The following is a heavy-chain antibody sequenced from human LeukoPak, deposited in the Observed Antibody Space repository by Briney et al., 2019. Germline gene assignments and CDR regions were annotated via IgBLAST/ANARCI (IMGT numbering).Heavy chain of an antibody. CDR3: ARDWYHGDFDY. D-gene: IGHD2-2*01. CDR1: GGTFSSYV. J-gene: IGHJ4*02. CDR2: INPNSGGT. V-gene: IGHV1-2*02. Sequence: ASVKVSCKASGGTFSSYVISWVRQAPGQGLEWMGWINPNSGGTNYAQKFQGRVTMTRDTSISTAYMELSRLRSDDTAVYYCARDWYHGDFDYWGQGTLVTVSS.